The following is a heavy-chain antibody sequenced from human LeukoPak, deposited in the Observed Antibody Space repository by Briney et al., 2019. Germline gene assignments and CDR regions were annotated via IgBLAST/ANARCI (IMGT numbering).Heavy chain of an antibody. CDR1: GFTFSSCS. D-gene: IGHD5-18*01. J-gene: IGHJ4*02. V-gene: IGHV3-21*01. CDR3: ARDVSDTAMVYDY. CDR2: ISSSSSYI. Sequence: GGSLRLSCAASGFTFSSCSMNWVRQAPGKGLEWVSSISSSSSYIYYADSVKGRFTISRDNAKNSLYLQMNSLRAEDTAVYYCARDVSDTAMVYDYWGPGTLVTVSS.